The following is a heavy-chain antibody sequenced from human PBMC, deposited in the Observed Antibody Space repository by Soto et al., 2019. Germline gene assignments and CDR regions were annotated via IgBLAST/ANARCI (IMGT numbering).Heavy chain of an antibody. J-gene: IGHJ3*02. Sequence: ASETLSLTCTVSGGSISSYYWNWVRQPPGKGLEWIGYIYYSGSTNYNHSLKSRVTLSVDTSKNQFSLKLSSVTAADTAVYYCARRPGYGNAFDIWGQGTMVTVSS. V-gene: IGHV4-59*08. CDR3: ARRPGYGNAFDI. CDR1: GGSISSYY. CDR2: IYYSGST. D-gene: IGHD5-18*01.